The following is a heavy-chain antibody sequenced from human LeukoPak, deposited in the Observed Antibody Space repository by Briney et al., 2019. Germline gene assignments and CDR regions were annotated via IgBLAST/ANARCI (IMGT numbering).Heavy chain of an antibody. Sequence: GGSLRLSCVASGFTFGDYAMHWVRQAPGEGLEWVSGITWSSGSIGYADSVKGRFTISRDNAKNSLYLQMNSLRAEDTALYYCAKVPYTSSWKYFDYWGQGTLVTVSS. CDR2: ITWSSGSI. V-gene: IGHV3-9*01. CDR3: AKVPYTSSWKYFDY. CDR1: GFTFGDYA. J-gene: IGHJ4*02. D-gene: IGHD6-13*01.